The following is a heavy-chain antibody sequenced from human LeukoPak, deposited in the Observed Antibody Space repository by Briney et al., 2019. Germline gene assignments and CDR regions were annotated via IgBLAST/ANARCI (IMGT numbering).Heavy chain of an antibody. CDR3: VSFYETY. J-gene: IGHJ4*02. CDR2: INSDGSWT. Sequence: GGSLRLACAAYGNYWMHWVRQVPGKGLVWVSHINSDGSWTSYAVSVKGRFTISKDNATNTVYLQMNSLRAEDTAVYYCVSFYETYWGRGTLVTVSS. CDR1: GNYW. D-gene: IGHD2/OR15-2a*01. V-gene: IGHV3-74*01.